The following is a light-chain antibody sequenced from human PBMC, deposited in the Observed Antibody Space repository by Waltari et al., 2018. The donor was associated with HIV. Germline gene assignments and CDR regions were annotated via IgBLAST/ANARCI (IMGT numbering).Light chain of an antibody. CDR2: DVS. CDR3: CSYAGSYTWV. V-gene: IGLV2-11*01. J-gene: IGLJ3*02. Sequence: QSALTQPRPVSGSPGQSVTISCPGTSSDVGGYNYDSWYQQHPGKAPKLMLYDVSKRPSGVPDRFSGSKSGNTASLTISGLQAEDEADYYCCSYAGSYTWVFGGGTKLTVL. CDR1: SSDVGGYNY.